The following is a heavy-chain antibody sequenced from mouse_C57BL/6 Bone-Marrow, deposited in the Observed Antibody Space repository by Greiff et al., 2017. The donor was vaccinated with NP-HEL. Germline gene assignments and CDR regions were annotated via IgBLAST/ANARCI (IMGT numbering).Heavy chain of an antibody. J-gene: IGHJ4*01. CDR3: ARRGTTVVPPYYAMDY. V-gene: IGHV1-54*01. Sequence: QVQLQQSGAELVRPGTSVKVSCKASGYAFTNYLIEWVKQRPGQGLEWIGVINPGSGGTNYHAKFKGKATLTADKSSSTAYMQLSSLTSEDSAVYFCARRGTTVVPPYYAMDYWGQGTSVTVSS. CDR2: INPGSGGT. CDR1: GYAFTNYL. D-gene: IGHD1-1*01.